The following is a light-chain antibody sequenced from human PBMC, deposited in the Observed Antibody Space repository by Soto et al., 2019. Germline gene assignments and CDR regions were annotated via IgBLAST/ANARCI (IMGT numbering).Light chain of an antibody. V-gene: IGLV2-14*01. CDR1: SSDVGGYNY. CDR2: EVS. J-gene: IGLJ3*02. Sequence: QSVLTQPASVSGSPGQSITISCTGTSSDVGGYNYVSWYQQHPGKAPKLMIYEVSNRPSGVSNRFSGSKSGNTASLTIFGLQAEDEADYYCSSYTSSSTLGVFGGGTKVTVL. CDR3: SSYTSSSTLGV.